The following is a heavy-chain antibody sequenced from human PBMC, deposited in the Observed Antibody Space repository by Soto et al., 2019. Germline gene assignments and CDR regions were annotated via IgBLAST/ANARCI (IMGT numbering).Heavy chain of an antibody. V-gene: IGHV4-34*01. Sequence: SETLSLTCAVYGGSFSGYYWSWIRQPPGKGLEWIGEINHSGSTNYNPSLKSRVTISVDTSKNQFSLKLSSVTASDTAMYYCARHGEDGQTQLRLNWFDPWGQGTLVTVSS. CDR2: INHSGST. CDR1: GGSFSGYY. J-gene: IGHJ5*02. D-gene: IGHD2-21*01. CDR3: ARHGEDGQTQLRLNWFDP.